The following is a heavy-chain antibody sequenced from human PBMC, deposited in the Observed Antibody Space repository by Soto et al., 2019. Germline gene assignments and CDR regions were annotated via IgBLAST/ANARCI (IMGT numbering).Heavy chain of an antibody. Sequence: GGSLRLSCAASGFTFSSYGMHWVRQAPVKGLEWVAFIWHDGGNKFYAESVKDRFTISRDNSKNTLYLQMTSLSAEDTAMYYCARDGDVNTGFGKDYWGQGTLVTVSS. CDR3: ARDGDVNTGFGKDY. CDR1: GFTFSSYG. D-gene: IGHD3-16*01. CDR2: IWHDGGNK. V-gene: IGHV3-33*01. J-gene: IGHJ4*02.